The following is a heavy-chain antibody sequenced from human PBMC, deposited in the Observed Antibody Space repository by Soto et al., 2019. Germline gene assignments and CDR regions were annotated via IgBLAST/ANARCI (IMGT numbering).Heavy chain of an antibody. J-gene: IGHJ5*02. V-gene: IGHV3-66*01. CDR3: TRRPGS. Sequence: EVQLVESGGGLVQPGESLRLSCAASGFTVSNNYMSWVRQAPGKGLEWVSFIYSCGNTYYADSVKGRFTISRDKSKNTLYLQMNNLRVEDTAVYYCTRRPGSWGQGTLVTVSS. CDR2: IYSCGNT. CDR1: GFTVSNNY. D-gene: IGHD7-27*01.